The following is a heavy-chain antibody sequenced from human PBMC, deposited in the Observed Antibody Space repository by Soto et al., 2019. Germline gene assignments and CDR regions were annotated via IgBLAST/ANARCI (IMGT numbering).Heavy chain of an antibody. CDR2: INPISGGT. CDR3: VRNGEKWSDGFDS. J-gene: IGHJ4*02. CDR1: GYTSSDNY. Sequence: ASVKVSCKASGYTSSDNYLHWVRQAPGQGLEWMAYINPISGGTTYAQKFQGRVTVTRDTSTNTAYMDLRRLTSDDTAIYYCVRNGEKWSDGFDSWGQGTLVTVSS. D-gene: IGHD1-26*01. V-gene: IGHV1-2*02.